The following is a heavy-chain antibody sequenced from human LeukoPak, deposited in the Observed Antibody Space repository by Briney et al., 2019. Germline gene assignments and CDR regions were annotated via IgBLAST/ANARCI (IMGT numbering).Heavy chain of an antibody. CDR3: ARERTLTSCYDY. V-gene: IGHV1-2*02. D-gene: IGHD2-15*01. J-gene: IGHJ4*02. CDR1: GYTFTGYY. Sequence: ASVKVSCKASGYTFTGYYMHWVRQAPGQGLEWMGWINPNSGGTNYAQKFQGRVTMTRDTSISTAYMELGRLRSDDTAVYYCARERTLTSCYDYWGQGTLVTVSS. CDR2: INPNSGGT.